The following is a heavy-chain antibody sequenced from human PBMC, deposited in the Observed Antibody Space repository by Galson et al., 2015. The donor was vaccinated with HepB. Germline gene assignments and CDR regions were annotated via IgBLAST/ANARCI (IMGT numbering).Heavy chain of an antibody. CDR3: ARDSQQDVSGSLDP. D-gene: IGHD3-10*01. CDR1: GFTFSSYG. Sequence: SLRLSCAASGFTFSSYGMHWVRQAPGKGLEWVAVIWYDGSNKYYADSVKGRFTISRDNSKNTLYLQMNSLRAEDTAVYYCARDSQQDVSGSLDPWGQGTLVTVSS. CDR2: IWYDGSNK. J-gene: IGHJ5*02. V-gene: IGHV3-33*08.